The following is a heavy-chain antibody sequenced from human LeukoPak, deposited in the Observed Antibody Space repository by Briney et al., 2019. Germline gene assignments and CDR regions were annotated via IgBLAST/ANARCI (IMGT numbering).Heavy chain of an antibody. J-gene: IGHJ4*02. CDR3: ARHTSIAAAANLDY. Sequence: GSSLKISSWGSAYSFTSYWIGWVRQMPRKGLEWMVIIYPGDSDTRYSPSFQGQVTISADKSISTAYLQWSSLKASDTAMYYCARHTSIAAAANLDYWGQGTLVTVSS. CDR1: AYSFTSYW. D-gene: IGHD6-13*01. CDR2: IYPGDSDT. V-gene: IGHV5-51*01.